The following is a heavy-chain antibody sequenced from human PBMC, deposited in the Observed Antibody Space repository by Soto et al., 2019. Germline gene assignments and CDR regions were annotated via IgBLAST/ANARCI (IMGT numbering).Heavy chain of an antibody. Sequence: GGSLRLSCAASGFTVSSNYMSWVRQAPGKGLEWVANIKQDGSEKNYVDSVKGRFTISRDNAKNSLDLQMNSLRAEDTAVYYCASVAIWGQGTPVTVSS. CDR1: GFTVSSNY. J-gene: IGHJ4*02. CDR3: ASVAI. D-gene: IGHD5-12*01. V-gene: IGHV3-7*01. CDR2: IKQDGSEK.